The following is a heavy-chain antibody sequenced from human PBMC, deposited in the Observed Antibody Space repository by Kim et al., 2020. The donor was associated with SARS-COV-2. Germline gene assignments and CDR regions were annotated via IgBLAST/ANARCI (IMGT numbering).Heavy chain of an antibody. D-gene: IGHD5-12*01. CDR1: GYTFTNYA. CDR2: INAGNGNI. CDR3: ARDLLHSSYDY. V-gene: IGHV1-3*01. J-gene: IGHJ4*02. Sequence: ASVKVSCKASGYTFTNYAIQWVRQAPGQGLEWMGWINAGNGNIKYSQKFQGRATLTWDTSASTAYMELRALTSEDMAVYYCARDLLHSSYDYWGQGTLVTVSS.